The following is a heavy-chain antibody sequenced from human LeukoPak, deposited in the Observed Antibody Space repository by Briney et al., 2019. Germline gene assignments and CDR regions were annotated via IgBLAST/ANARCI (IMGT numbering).Heavy chain of an antibody. D-gene: IGHD3-22*01. CDR1: GGSIISSNW. V-gene: IGHV4-4*02. CDR3: ARERYYDSSGYYPHWDYYYGMDV. J-gene: IGHJ6*02. Sequence: PSGTLSLTCAVSGGSIISSNWWSWVRQPPGKGLEWIGEICHSGSTNYNPSLKSRVTISVDKSKNQFSLKLSSVTAADTAVYYCARERYYDSSGYYPHWDYYYGMDVWGQGTTVTVSS. CDR2: ICHSGST.